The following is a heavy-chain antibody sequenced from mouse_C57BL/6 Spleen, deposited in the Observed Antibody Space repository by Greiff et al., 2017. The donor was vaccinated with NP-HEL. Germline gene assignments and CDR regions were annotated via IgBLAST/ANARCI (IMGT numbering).Heavy chain of an antibody. J-gene: IGHJ3*01. V-gene: IGHV5-4*01. CDR2: ISDGGSYT. CDR3: ARDEDYYGSSSRFAY. CDR1: GFTFSSYA. D-gene: IGHD1-1*01. Sequence: EVQLVESGGGLVKPGGSLKLSCAASGFTFSSYAMSWVRQTPEKRLEWVATISDGGSYTYYPDNVKGRFTISRDNAKNNLYLQMSHLKSEDTAMYYCARDEDYYGSSSRFAYWGQGTLVTVSA.